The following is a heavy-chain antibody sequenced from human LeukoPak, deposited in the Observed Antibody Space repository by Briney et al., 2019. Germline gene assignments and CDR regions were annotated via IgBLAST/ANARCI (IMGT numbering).Heavy chain of an antibody. CDR2: INPNSGGT. D-gene: IGHD3-10*01. CDR1: GYIFTSYG. Sequence: ASVKVSCKASGYIFTSYGISWVRQAPGQGLEWMGWINPNSGGTNYAQKFQGRVTMTRDTSITTAYMELTSLRSDDTAVYYCARDLFYSVSGTYYNVGRVFNYWGQGTLVTVSS. J-gene: IGHJ4*02. CDR3: ARDLFYSVSGTYYNVGRVFNY. V-gene: IGHV1-2*02.